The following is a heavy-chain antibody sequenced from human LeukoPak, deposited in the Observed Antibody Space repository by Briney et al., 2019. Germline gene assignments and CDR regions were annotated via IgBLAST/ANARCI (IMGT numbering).Heavy chain of an antibody. CDR3: ARDDFWSGYYTGATSYYYMDV. CDR2: IYSGGST. Sequence: GGSLRLSCAASGFTVSSNYMSWVRQAPGKGLEWVSVIYSGGSTYYAGSVKGRFTISRDNSKNTLYLQMNSLRAEDTAVYYCARDDFWSGYYTGATSYYYMDVWGKGTTVTVSS. J-gene: IGHJ6*03. D-gene: IGHD3-3*01. CDR1: GFTVSSNY. V-gene: IGHV3-53*01.